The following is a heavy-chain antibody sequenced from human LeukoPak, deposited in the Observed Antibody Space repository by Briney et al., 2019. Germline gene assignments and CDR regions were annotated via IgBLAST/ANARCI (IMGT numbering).Heavy chain of an antibody. D-gene: IGHD4-17*01. Sequence: KPGRSLRLSCTASGFTFGDYAMGWFRQAPGKGLERVGFIRSKAYGGTTEYAASVKGRFTISRDDSKSIAYLQMNSLKTEDTAVYYCTREGGMTTVTTGYYYYYYMDVWGKGTTVTVSS. V-gene: IGHV3-49*05. CDR2: IRSKAYGGTT. CDR1: GFTFGDYA. J-gene: IGHJ6*03. CDR3: TREGGMTTVTTGYYYYYYMDV.